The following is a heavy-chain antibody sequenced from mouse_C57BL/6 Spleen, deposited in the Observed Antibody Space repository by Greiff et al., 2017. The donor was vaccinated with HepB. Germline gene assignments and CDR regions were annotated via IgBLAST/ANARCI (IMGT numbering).Heavy chain of an antibody. CDR2: IYPGSGST. CDR1: GYTFTSYW. D-gene: IGHD2-12*01. V-gene: IGHV1-55*01. CDR3: AREWAYSSYWYFDV. J-gene: IGHJ1*03. Sequence: QVQLQQPGAELVKPGASVKMSCKASGYTFTSYWITWVKQRPGQGLEWIGDIYPGSGSTNYNEKFKSKATLTVDTSSSTAYMQLSSLTSEDSAVYYCAREWAYSSYWYFDVWGTGTTVTVSS.